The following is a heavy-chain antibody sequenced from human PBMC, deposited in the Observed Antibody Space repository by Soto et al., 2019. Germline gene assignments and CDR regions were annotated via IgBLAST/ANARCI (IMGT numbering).Heavy chain of an antibody. D-gene: IGHD2-2*02. CDR3: AKSPNFYCSSPNCYKYYFDH. Sequence: GGSLRLSCVASGFTFMSNAMSWVRQAPGKGLEWVAVISYDGSEKYYVDSVKGRFTISKDNSKNTLYLQMNSLRPEDTAVYYCAKSPNFYCSSPNCYKYYFDHWGQGTRVTAPQ. CDR2: ISYDGSEK. J-gene: IGHJ4*02. CDR1: GFTFMSNA. V-gene: IGHV3-30*18.